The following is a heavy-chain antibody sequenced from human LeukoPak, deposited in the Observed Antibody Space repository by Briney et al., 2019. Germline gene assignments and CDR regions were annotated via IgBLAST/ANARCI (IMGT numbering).Heavy chain of an antibody. J-gene: IGHJ4*02. CDR1: GGSVSSGSYY. D-gene: IGHD3-22*01. CDR2: IYYSGST. Sequence: SETLSLTCTVSGGSVSSGSYYWSWIRQPPGKGLEWIGYIYYSGSTNYNPSLKSRVTISIDTSKNQFSLKLISVTAADTAMYYCARDRDYYDTSLGYWGQGTPVTVSS. V-gene: IGHV4-61*01. CDR3: ARDRDYYDTSLGY.